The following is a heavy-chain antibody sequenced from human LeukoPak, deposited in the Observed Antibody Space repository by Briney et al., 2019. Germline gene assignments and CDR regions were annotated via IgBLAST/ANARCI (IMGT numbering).Heavy chain of an antibody. D-gene: IGHD6-13*01. V-gene: IGHV3-23*01. Sequence: GGSLRLSCAASGFTFSNYAMSWVRQAPGKGLEWVSGIFGSGGSTYYADSVKGRFTISRDNSKNTLYLQMNSLRAEDTAVYYCAKASSGQQLVFDYWGQGTLVTVSS. CDR2: IFGSGGST. CDR3: AKASSGQQLVFDY. CDR1: GFTFSNYA. J-gene: IGHJ4*02.